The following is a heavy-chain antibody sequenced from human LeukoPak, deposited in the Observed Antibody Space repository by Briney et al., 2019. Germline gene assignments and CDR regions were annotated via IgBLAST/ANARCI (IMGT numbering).Heavy chain of an antibody. Sequence: GGSLRLSCAASGFTFSSYSMNWVRQAPGKGLEWVSSISSSSSYLYYADSVKGRFTISRDNAKNSLYLQMNSLRAEDTAVYYCASFYYYDSPGYWGQGTLVAVSS. CDR3: ASFYYYDSPGY. CDR2: ISSSSSYL. D-gene: IGHD3-22*01. V-gene: IGHV3-21*01. CDR1: GFTFSSYS. J-gene: IGHJ4*02.